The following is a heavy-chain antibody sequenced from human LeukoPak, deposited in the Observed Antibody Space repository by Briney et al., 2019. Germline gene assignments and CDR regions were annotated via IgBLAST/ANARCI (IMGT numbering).Heavy chain of an antibody. CDR2: IDPSDSYT. CDR3: ARHAHDYFDY. J-gene: IGHJ4*02. CDR1: GYSFTSHW. V-gene: IGHV5-10-1*01. Sequence: PGESLKISCKGSGYSFTSHWISWVRQMPGKGLEWMGRIDPSDSYTNYSPSFQGHVTISADKSISTAYLQWSSLKASDTAMYYCARHAHDYFDYWGQGTLVTVSS.